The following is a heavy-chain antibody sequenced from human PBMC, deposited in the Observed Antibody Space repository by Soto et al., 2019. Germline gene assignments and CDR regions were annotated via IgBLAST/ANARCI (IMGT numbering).Heavy chain of an antibody. J-gene: IGHJ5*02. D-gene: IGHD3-9*01. CDR1: GGSISSYY. CDR3: ARGDLTYYDILTGSPGWFDP. Sequence: SETLSLTCTVSGGSISSYYWSWIRQPPGKGLEWIGYIYYSGSTNYTPSLKSRVTISVDTSKNQFSLKLSSVTAADTAVYYCARGDLTYYDILTGSPGWFDPWGQGTLVTVSS. V-gene: IGHV4-59*01. CDR2: IYYSGST.